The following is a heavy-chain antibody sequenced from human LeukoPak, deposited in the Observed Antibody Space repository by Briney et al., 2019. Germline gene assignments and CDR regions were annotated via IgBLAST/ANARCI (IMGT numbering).Heavy chain of an antibody. CDR1: GFTFGSYA. Sequence: GGSLRLSCAVSGFTFGSYAMGWVRQAPGKGLEWVSAISGSGGATYYADSVKGRFTMSRDNSKNTLYLQMNSLRAEDTAVYYCAKGAYYHGSGRYFDYWGQGTLVTVSS. V-gene: IGHV3-23*01. CDR2: ISGSGGAT. CDR3: AKGAYYHGSGRYFDY. J-gene: IGHJ4*02. D-gene: IGHD3-10*01.